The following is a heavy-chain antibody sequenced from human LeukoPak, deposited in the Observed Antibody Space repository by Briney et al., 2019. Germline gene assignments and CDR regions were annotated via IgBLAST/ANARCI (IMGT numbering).Heavy chain of an antibody. D-gene: IGHD3-22*01. CDR2: INYSGST. J-gene: IGHJ4*02. V-gene: IGHV4-39*01. Sequence: PSETLSLTCTVSGGSIIGSTSYWGWVRQPAGKGLDWIGIINYSGSTYYHPSLRSRVTISVDTSKNQSSLKLNSVTASDTAVYYCARGYDYWGQGALVTVSS. CDR1: GGSIIGSTSY. CDR3: ARGYDY.